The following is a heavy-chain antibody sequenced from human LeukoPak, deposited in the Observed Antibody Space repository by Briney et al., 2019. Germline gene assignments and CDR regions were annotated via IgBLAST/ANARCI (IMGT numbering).Heavy chain of an antibody. D-gene: IGHD2-21*01. V-gene: IGHV1-18*01. CDR2: ISAYNGNT. J-gene: IGHJ6*02. CDR1: GYTFTSYG. Sequence: ASVKVSCKASGYTFTSYGISWVRQAPGQGLEWMGWISAYNGNTNYAQKLQGRVTMTTDTSTSTAYMELRSLRSDDTAVYYCARAWGSLWYYYYYYGMDVWGQGTTVTVSS. CDR3: ARAWGSLWYYYYYYGMDV.